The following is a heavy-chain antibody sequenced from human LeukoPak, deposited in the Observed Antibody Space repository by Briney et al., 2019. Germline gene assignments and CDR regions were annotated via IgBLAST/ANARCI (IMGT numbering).Heavy chain of an antibody. CDR1: GGTFSSYA. J-gene: IGHJ3*02. V-gene: IGHV1-69*01. D-gene: IGHD4-23*01. Sequence: SVKVSCKASGGTFSSYAISWVRQAPGQGLEWMGGIIPIFGTANYAQKFQGRVTITADESTSTAYMELSSLRSEDTAVYYCARDGYGGTTAAFDIWGQGTMVTVSS. CDR3: ARDGYGGTTAAFDI. CDR2: IIPIFGTA.